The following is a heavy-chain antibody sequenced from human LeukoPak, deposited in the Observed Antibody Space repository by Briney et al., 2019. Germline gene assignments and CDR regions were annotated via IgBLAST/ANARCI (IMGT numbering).Heavy chain of an antibody. D-gene: IGHD5-24*01. CDR3: ASSVEMATIYNY. V-gene: IGHV4-4*09. CDR2: IYTSGST. Sequence: PSETLSLTCTVSGGFISSYYWSWIRQPPGKGLEWIGYIYTSGSTNYNPSLKSRVTISVDTSKNQFSLKLSSVTAADTAVYYCASSVEMATIYNYWGQGTLVTVSS. J-gene: IGHJ4*02. CDR1: GGFISSYY.